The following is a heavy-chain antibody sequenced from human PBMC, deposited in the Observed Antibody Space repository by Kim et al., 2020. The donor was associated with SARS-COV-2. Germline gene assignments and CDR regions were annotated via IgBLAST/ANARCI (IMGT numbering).Heavy chain of an antibody. CDR1: GGSIGSSSYY. CDR2: IYYSGST. Sequence: SETLSLTCTVSGGSIGSSSYYWGWIRQPPGKGLEWIGSIYYSGSTYYNPSLKSRVTISVDVSKNQFSPKLTSVTAADTAVYYCARRGGSGRSFDYWGQGTLVTVSS. J-gene: IGHJ4*02. D-gene: IGHD3-10*01. V-gene: IGHV4-39*01. CDR3: ARRGGSGRSFDY.